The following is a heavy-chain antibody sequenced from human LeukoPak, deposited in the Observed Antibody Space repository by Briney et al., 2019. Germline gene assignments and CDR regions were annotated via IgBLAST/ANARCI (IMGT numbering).Heavy chain of an antibody. Sequence: SETLSLTCTVSGGSISSSSYYWGWIRQPPGKGLEWIGSIYYSGSTYYNPSLKSRVTISVDTSKNQFSLKLSSVTAADTAVYYCARDSGDFWADAFDIWGQGTMVTVSS. J-gene: IGHJ3*02. V-gene: IGHV4-39*07. CDR2: IYYSGST. D-gene: IGHD3-3*01. CDR3: ARDSGDFWADAFDI. CDR1: GGSISSSSYY.